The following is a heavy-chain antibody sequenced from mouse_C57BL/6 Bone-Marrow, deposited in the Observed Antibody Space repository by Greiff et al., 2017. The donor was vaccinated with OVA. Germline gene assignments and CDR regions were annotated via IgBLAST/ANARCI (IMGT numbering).Heavy chain of an antibody. V-gene: IGHV1-5*01. D-gene: IGHD2-2*01. CDR1: GYTFTSYW. CDR2: IYPGNSDT. CDR3: TGVGYNHYFDY. Sequence: VQLQQSGTVLARPGASVKMSCKTSGYTFTSYWMHWVKQRPGQGLEWIGAIYPGNSDTSYNQKFKGKAKLAAVTSASTAYMELSSLTNEDSAVYYYTGVGYNHYFDYWGQGTTLPVSA. J-gene: IGHJ2*01.